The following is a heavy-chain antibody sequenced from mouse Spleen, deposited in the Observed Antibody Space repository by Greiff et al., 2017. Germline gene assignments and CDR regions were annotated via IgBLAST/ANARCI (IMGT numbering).Heavy chain of an antibody. CDR3: ASTTVPYWYFDV. CDR1: GYTFTSYW. D-gene: IGHD1-1*01. CDR2: INPSNGRT. V-gene: IGHV1S81*02. Sequence: QVQLQQPGAELVKPGASVKLSCKASGYTFTSYWMHWVKQRPGQGLEWIGEINPSNGRTNYNEKFKSKATLTVDKSSSTAYMQLSSLTSEDSAVYYCASTTVPYWYFDVWGAGTTVTVSS. J-gene: IGHJ1*01.